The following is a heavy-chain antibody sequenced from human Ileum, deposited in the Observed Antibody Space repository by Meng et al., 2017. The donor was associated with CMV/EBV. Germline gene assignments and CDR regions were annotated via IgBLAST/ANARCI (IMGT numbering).Heavy chain of an antibody. D-gene: IGHD3-22*01. CDR3: AKSPYISEYHYDSSGYFAY. V-gene: IGHV3-23*01. CDR1: GFTFSSYA. Sequence: GESLKISCAASGFTFSSYAMNWVRQAPGEGPEWVATISGSDVNTYYAGSVMGRFIVSRDNSKNTLYLQMNSLRAEDTATYYCAKSPYISEYHYDSSGYFAYWGQGTLVTVSS. CDR2: ISGSDVNT. J-gene: IGHJ4*02.